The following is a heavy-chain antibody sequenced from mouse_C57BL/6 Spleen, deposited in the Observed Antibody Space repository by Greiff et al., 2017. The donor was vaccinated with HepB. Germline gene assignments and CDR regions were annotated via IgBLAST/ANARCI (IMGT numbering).Heavy chain of an antibody. CDR3: APMVTTDFDY. CDR1: GYTFTGYW. V-gene: IGHV1-9*01. J-gene: IGHJ2*01. Sequence: QVQLQQSGAELMKPGASVKLSCKATGYTFTGYWIEWVKQRPGHGLEWIGEMLPGSGSTNYNEKFKGKATFTADTSSNTAYMQLSSLTTEDSTIYYCAPMVTTDFDYWGQGTTLTGSS. D-gene: IGHD2-2*01. CDR2: MLPGSGST.